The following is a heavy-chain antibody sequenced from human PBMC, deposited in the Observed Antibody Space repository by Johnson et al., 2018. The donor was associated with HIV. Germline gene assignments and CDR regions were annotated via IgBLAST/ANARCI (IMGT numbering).Heavy chain of an antibody. CDR1: GFTFSSYA. CDR2: ISYDGSNK. J-gene: IGHJ3*02. CDR3: ARDFPSPLDAFDI. V-gene: IGHV3-30-3*01. Sequence: QVQLVESGGGVVQPGRSLRLSCAASGFTFSSYAMHWVRQAPGKGLEWVAVISYDGSNKYYADSVKGRFTISRDNSKNTLYLQINSLRAEETAVYYCARDFPSPLDAFDILGQGTMVTVSS.